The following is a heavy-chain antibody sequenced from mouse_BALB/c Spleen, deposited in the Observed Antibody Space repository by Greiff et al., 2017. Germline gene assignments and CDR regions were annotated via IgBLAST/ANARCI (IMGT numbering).Heavy chain of an antibody. CDR2: IWAGGST. V-gene: IGHV2-9*02. D-gene: IGHD1-1*01. CDR1: GFSLTSYG. CDR3: ARDQGYYYGSSSYAMDY. Sequence: VKLVESGPGLVAPSQSLSISCTASGFSLTSYGVHWVRQPPGKGLEWMGVIWAGGSTNYNSALMSRLSISKDNSKSQVFLKMNSLQTDDTAMYYCARDQGYYYGSSSYAMDYWGQGTSVTVSS. J-gene: IGHJ4*01.